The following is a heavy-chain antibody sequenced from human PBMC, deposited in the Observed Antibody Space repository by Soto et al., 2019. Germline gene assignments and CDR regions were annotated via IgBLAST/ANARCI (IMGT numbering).Heavy chain of an antibody. D-gene: IGHD3-10*01. CDR2: INPILSMS. CDR1: GDTFTFYS. CDR3: ASSYGSGYRAFDY. V-gene: IGHV1-69*02. J-gene: IGHJ4*02. Sequence: QVQLVQSGAEVKRPGSSVKVSCKASGDTFTFYSINWVRQAPGLGLEWMGRINPILSMSNYAQRFQGRVTMTADKSTSTAYMELSSLRYEATAIYYCASSYGSGYRAFDYWGQGALVTVSS.